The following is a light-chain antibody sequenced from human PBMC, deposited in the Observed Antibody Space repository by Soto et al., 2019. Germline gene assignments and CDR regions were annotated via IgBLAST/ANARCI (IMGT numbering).Light chain of an antibody. V-gene: IGKV3-20*01. CDR1: QSVSQY. J-gene: IGKJ3*01. Sequence: EIVLTQSPGTLSWSLGERATLSCRASQSVSQYLAWYQQKPGQAPRLLIYGASSRANGIPDRFSGSGSGTDFTLTINGLEPDDFAVYYCQQYATSARLTFGPGTNVDI. CDR2: GAS. CDR3: QQYATSARLT.